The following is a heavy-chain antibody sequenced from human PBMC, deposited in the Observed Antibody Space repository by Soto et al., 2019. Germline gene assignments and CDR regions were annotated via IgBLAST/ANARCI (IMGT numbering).Heavy chain of an antibody. CDR1: GGSISPYY. CDR2: IFHSGNT. Sequence: QVQLQESGPGLVKPSETLSLTCTVSGGSISPYYWSWIRQPPGKGLEWIGYIFHSGNTNYNPSLKSRVIISVDTSKNQFSLKLSSVTAADTAVYYCARGGSARGLILDWGQGTLVTVSS. V-gene: IGHV4-59*01. J-gene: IGHJ4*02. D-gene: IGHD3-10*01. CDR3: ARGGSARGLILD.